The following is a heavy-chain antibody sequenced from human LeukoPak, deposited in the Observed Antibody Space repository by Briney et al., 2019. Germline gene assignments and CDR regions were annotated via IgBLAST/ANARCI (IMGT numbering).Heavy chain of an antibody. J-gene: IGHJ1*01. V-gene: IGHV3-48*01. D-gene: IGHD2/OR15-2a*01. CDR2: ISSSSGPI. Sequence: GGSLRLSCAASGFTFSTYIMNWVRQAPGKGLEWVSYISSSSGPIYYAASVKGRFTISRDNAKNSLFLQMNSLRAEDTAVYYCARGGLRSIGHWGQGTLVTVSS. CDR1: GFTFSTYI. CDR3: ARGGLRSIGH.